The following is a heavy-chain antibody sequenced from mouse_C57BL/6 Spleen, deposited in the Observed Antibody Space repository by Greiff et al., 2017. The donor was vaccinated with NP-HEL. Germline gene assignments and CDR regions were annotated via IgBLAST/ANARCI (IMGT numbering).Heavy chain of an antibody. CDR2: ISSGGDYI. V-gene: IGHV5-9-1*02. CDR1: GFTFSSYA. J-gene: IGHJ3*01. CDR3: TREGAYQGFAY. Sequence: EVMLVESGEGLVKPGGSLKLSCAASGFTFSSYAMSWVRQTPEKRLEWVAYISSGGDYIYYADTVKGRFTISRDNARNTLYLQMSSLKSEDTAMYYCTREGAYQGFAYWGQGTLVTVSA. D-gene: IGHD2-10*01.